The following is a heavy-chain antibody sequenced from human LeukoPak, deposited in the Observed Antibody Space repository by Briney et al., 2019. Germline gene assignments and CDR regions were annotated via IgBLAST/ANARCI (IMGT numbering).Heavy chain of an antibody. J-gene: IGHJ4*02. V-gene: IGHV1-69*06. CDR3: ARGHYGSGSYSHAD. CDR2: IIPIFGTA. CDR1: GGTFSSYA. D-gene: IGHD3-10*01. Sequence: SVKVSCKASGGTFSSYAISWVRQAPGQGLEWMGGIIPIFGTANYAQKFQGRVTITAYKSTSTAYMELSSLRSEDTAVYYCARGHYGSGSYSHADWGQGTLVTVSS.